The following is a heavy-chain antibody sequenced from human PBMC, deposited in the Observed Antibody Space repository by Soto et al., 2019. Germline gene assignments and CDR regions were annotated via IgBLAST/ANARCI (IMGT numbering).Heavy chain of an antibody. J-gene: IGHJ4*02. CDR3: ARGSIVVGTDYFDY. V-gene: IGHV4-30-2*01. Sequence: QLQLQESGSGLVKPSQTLSLTCAVSGGSISSGGYSWSWIRQPPGKGLEWIGYIYHSGSTYYNPSLKSRVTLSVDRSKNQFSLKLSAVTAADTAVYYCARGSIVVGTDYFDYWGQGTLVTVSS. CDR1: GGSISSGGYS. CDR2: IYHSGST. D-gene: IGHD3-22*01.